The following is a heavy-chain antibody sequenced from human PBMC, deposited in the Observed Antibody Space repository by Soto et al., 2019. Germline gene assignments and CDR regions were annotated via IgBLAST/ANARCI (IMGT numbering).Heavy chain of an antibody. CDR3: ASHPRTVISMDV. CDR2: IDPSDSYT. D-gene: IGHD4-17*01. CDR1: GYSFTSYG. V-gene: IGHV5-10-1*01. Sequence: PGESQRISCKGSGYSFTSYGSSWVRQMPGKGLEWMGRIDPSDSYTNYSPSFQGHVTISADKSISTAYLQWSSLKASDTAMYYYASHPRTVISMDVWGQGTTVTVSS. J-gene: IGHJ6*02.